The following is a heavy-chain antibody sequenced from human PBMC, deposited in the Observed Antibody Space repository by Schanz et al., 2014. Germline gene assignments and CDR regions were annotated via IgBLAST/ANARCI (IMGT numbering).Heavy chain of an antibody. J-gene: IGHJ5*02. D-gene: IGHD2-2*01. Sequence: QVQLVQSGPEVKKPGSSVKVSCQAFGDTFSKYNIMWVRQVPGQGLEWLGRIIPSLGLAKYEQKFQDKVTITADTSTTTAYMELSGLRSEDTAVYYCARDRRRYCSTASCLHDNWFDPWGQGTLVTVSS. CDR1: GDTFSKYN. CDR3: ARDRRRYCSTASCLHDNWFDP. V-gene: IGHV1-69*08. CDR2: IIPSLGLA.